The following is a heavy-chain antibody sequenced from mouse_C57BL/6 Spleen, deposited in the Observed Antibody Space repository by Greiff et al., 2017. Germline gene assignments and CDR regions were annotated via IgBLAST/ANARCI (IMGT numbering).Heavy chain of an antibody. CDR3: ASYGSSGFAY. Sequence: VQLQQSGAELARPGASVKLSCKASGYTFTSYGISWVKQRTGQGLEWIGEIYPRSGNTYYNEKFKGKATLTVDTSSSTAYMQLSSLTSEDSAVYYCASYGSSGFAYWGQGTLVTVSA. CDR2: IYPRSGNT. CDR1: GYTFTSYG. D-gene: IGHD1-1*01. V-gene: IGHV1-81*01. J-gene: IGHJ3*01.